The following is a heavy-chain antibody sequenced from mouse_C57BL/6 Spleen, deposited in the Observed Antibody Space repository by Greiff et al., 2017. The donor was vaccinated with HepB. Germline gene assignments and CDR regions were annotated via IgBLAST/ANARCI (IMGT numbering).Heavy chain of an antibody. D-gene: IGHD1-1*01. CDR1: GYTFTDYE. CDR3: TRSRNYYSSSYVSYFDY. V-gene: IGHV1-15*01. Sequence: VQLQQSGAELVRPGASVTLSCKASGYTFTDYEMHWVKQTPVHGLEWIGAIDPETGGTAYNQKFKGKAILTADKSSSTAYMELRSLTSEDSAVYYCTRSRNYYSSSYVSYFDYWGQGTTLTVSS. J-gene: IGHJ2*01. CDR2: IDPETGGT.